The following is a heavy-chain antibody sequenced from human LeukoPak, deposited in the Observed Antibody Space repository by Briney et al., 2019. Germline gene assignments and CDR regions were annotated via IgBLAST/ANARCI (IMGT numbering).Heavy chain of an antibody. CDR1: GFTFSSYD. J-gene: IGHJ4*02. CDR3: ARAPGDVFASPLDY. D-gene: IGHD3-16*01. Sequence: PGGSLRLSCAASGFTFSSYDMHWVRQATGKGLEWVSAIGTAGDAYYPGSGKGRFTISRENAKNSLYLQINSLRAGDTAVYYCARAPGDVFASPLDYWGQGTLVTVSS. V-gene: IGHV3-13*01. CDR2: IGTAGDA.